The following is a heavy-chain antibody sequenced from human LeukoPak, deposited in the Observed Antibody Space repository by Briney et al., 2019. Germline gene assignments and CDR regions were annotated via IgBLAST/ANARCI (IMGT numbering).Heavy chain of an antibody. D-gene: IGHD1-26*01. CDR3: ARVGGSYYYYFDY. V-gene: IGHV4-34*01. CDR2: INHSGST. Sequence: KPGGSLRLSCAASGFTFSDYYMSWIRQAPGKGLEWIGEINHSGSTNYNPSLKSRVTISVDTSKNQFSLKLSSVTAADTAVYYCARVGGSYYYYFDYWGQGTLVTVSS. CDR1: GFTFSDYY. J-gene: IGHJ4*02.